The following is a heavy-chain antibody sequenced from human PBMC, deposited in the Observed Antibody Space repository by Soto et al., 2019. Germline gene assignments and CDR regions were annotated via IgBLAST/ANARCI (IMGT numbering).Heavy chain of an antibody. CDR2: TSGSGSSI. CDR1: GFTFSSYA. Sequence: EVQLLESGGGLVEPGGSLGLSCTASGFTFSSYAISWVRQAPGRGLEWVSATSGSGSSIYYADSVKGRFTISRDNSKNTLYLQMNSLRAEDTAVYYCAKAYSSTIRGFDYWGQGTLVTVSS. D-gene: IGHD2-2*01. CDR3: AKAYSSTIRGFDY. V-gene: IGHV3-23*01. J-gene: IGHJ4*02.